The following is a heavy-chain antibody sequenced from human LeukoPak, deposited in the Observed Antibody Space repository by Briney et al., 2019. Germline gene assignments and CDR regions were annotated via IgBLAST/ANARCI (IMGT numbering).Heavy chain of an antibody. D-gene: IGHD3-22*01. CDR3: AKDHHNPEYYYDSSGQPYYFDY. V-gene: IGHV3-48*04. Sequence: GGSLRLSCAASGFTFSSYSVNWVRQAPGKGLEWVSYISSSSSTIYYADSVKGRFTISRDNAKNSLYLQMNSLRAEDTAVYYCAKDHHNPEYYYDSSGQPYYFDYWGQGTLVTVSS. CDR2: ISSSSSTI. CDR1: GFTFSSYS. J-gene: IGHJ4*02.